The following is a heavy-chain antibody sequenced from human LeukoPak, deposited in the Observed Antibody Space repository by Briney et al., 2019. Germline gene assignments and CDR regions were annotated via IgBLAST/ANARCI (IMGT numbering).Heavy chain of an antibody. CDR3: AKYRVGSPLDY. CDR1: GFTFSSYG. CDR2: IRYDGSNK. V-gene: IGHV3-30*02. D-gene: IGHD3-16*02. Sequence: GGSLRLSCAASGFTFSSYGMYWVRQAPGKGLKWVAFIRYDGSNKYYADSVKGRFTISRDNSKNTLYLQMNSLRAEDTAVYYCAKYRVGSPLDYWGQGTLVTVSS. J-gene: IGHJ4*02.